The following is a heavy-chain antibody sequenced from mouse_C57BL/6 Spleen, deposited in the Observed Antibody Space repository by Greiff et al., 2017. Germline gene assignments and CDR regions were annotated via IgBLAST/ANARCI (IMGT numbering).Heavy chain of an antibody. CDR1: GFTFSSYG. J-gene: IGHJ2*01. CDR2: ISGGGSYT. V-gene: IGHV5-6*01. CDR3: ARRGGSSYRDY. Sequence: EVQRVESGGDLVKPGGSLKLSCAASGFTFSSYGMSWVRQTPDKRLEWVATISGGGSYTYYPDSVKGRFTISRDNAKNTRYLQMSSLKSEDTAMHYCARRGGSSYRDYWGHGTTLTVSS. D-gene: IGHD1-1*01.